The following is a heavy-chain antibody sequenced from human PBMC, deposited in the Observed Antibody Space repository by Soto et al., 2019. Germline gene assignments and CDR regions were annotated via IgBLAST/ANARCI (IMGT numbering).Heavy chain of an antibody. CDR2: IYYSGST. D-gene: IGHD1-7*01. CDR1: GGSISSGGYY. Sequence: SETLSLTCTVSGGSISSGGYYWSWIRQHPGKGLEWIGYIYYSGSTYYNPSLKSRVTISVDTSKNQFSLKLSSATAADTAVYYCARGGTPSGTTIGHYYYYYSMDVWGQGTTVTVSS. J-gene: IGHJ6*02. CDR3: ARGGTPSGTTIGHYYYYYSMDV. V-gene: IGHV4-31*03.